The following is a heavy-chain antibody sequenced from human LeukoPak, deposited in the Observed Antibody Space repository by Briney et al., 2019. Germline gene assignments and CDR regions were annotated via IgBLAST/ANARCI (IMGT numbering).Heavy chain of an antibody. CDR3: ASPFDWLLRHHYYYYGMDV. D-gene: IGHD3-9*01. J-gene: IGHJ6*02. V-gene: IGHV1-46*01. CDR1: GYTFTSYY. Sequence: GASVKVSCEASGYTFTSYYMHWVRQAPGQGLEWMGIINPSGGSTSYAQKFQGRVTMTRDTSTSTVYMELSSLRSEDTAVYYCASPFDWLLRHHYYYYGMDVWGQGTTVTVSS. CDR2: INPSGGST.